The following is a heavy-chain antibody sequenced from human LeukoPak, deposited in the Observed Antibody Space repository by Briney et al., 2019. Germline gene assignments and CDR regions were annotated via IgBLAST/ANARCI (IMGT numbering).Heavy chain of an antibody. Sequence: PSETLSLTCAVYGGSFSGYYWSWIRQPPGKGLEWIGEINHSGSTNYNPSLKSRVTISVDTSKNQFSLKLSSVTAADTAVYYCARSGRVRFNYWGQGTLVAVSS. CDR1: GGSFSGYY. V-gene: IGHV4-34*01. CDR3: ARSGRVRFNY. CDR2: INHSGST. D-gene: IGHD2-15*01. J-gene: IGHJ4*02.